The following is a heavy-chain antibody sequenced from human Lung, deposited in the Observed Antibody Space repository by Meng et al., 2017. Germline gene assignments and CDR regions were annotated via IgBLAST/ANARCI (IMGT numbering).Heavy chain of an antibody. V-gene: IGHV4-34*01. D-gene: IGHD1/OR15-1a*01. Sequence: QVHLQKWGGGLLKPSETLPLTCAVYGGSFSGYYWSWIRQPPGKGLEWIGEINHSGSTNYNPSLKSRVTISVDTSKNQFSLKLSSVTAADTAVYFCARPKQANWYFDLWGRGTLVTVSS. J-gene: IGHJ2*01. CDR1: GGSFSGYY. CDR3: ARPKQANWYFDL. CDR2: INHSGST.